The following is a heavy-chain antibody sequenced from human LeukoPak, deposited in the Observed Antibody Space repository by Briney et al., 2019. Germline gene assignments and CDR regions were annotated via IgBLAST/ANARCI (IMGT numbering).Heavy chain of an antibody. CDR1: EFTFSSYV. V-gene: IGHV3-23*01. CDR2: ISVGGGST. J-gene: IGHJ4*02. D-gene: IGHD1-1*01. CDR3: VTRGTTGTKYLEH. Sequence: PGGSLRLSCAASEFTFSSYVMTWVRQAPGIGLEWVSTISVGGGSTYYADSVKGRFTISRDNSKNTLHLQMNSLRVGDTAVYYCVTRGTTGTKYLEHWGQGTLVTVSS.